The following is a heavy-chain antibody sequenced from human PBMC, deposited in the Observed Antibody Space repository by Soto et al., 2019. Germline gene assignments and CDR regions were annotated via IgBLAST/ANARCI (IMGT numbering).Heavy chain of an antibody. CDR1: GGSISSYY. Sequence: QVQLQESGPGLVKPSETLSLTCTVSGGSISSYYWSWIRQPPGKGLECIGYIYYSGSTNYNPSLKSRVTISVDTSKNQFSLKLSSVTAADTAMYYGASSTSPSVYYYYYYMDVWGKGTTVTVSS. J-gene: IGHJ6*03. CDR2: IYYSGST. D-gene: IGHD2-2*01. CDR3: ASSTSPSVYYYYYYMDV. V-gene: IGHV4-59*08.